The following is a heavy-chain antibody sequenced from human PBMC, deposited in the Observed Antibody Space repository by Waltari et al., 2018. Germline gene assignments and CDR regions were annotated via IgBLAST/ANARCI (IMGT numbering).Heavy chain of an antibody. Sequence: QVQLVQSGAEVKKPGSSVKVSCKASGGTFSSYAISWVRQAPGQGLAWMGRIIPIFGTANYAQKFQGRVTMTADKSTSTAYRELSSLRSEDTAVYYCAREAWEGYWYFDLWGRGTLVTVSS. CDR2: IIPIFGTA. CDR1: GGTFSSYA. J-gene: IGHJ2*01. CDR3: AREAWEGYWYFDL. D-gene: IGHD1-26*01. V-gene: IGHV1-69*13.